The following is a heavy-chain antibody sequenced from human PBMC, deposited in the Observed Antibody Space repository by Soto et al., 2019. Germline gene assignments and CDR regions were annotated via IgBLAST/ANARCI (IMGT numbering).Heavy chain of an antibody. Sequence: GGSLRLSCAASGFTFSSYSMNWVRQAPGKGLEWVSSISSSSSYIYYADSVKGRFTISRDNAKNSLYLQMNSLRAEDTAVYYCARDRVAVAENYYYYYGMDVWGQGTTVTVSS. CDR1: GFTFSSYS. D-gene: IGHD6-19*01. V-gene: IGHV3-21*01. CDR3: ARDRVAVAENYYYYYGMDV. J-gene: IGHJ6*02. CDR2: ISSSSSYI.